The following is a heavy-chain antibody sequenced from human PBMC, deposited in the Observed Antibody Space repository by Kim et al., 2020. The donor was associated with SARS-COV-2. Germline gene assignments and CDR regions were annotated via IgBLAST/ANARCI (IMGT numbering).Heavy chain of an antibody. CDR1: GFSFTTYS. V-gene: IGHV3-21*06. D-gene: IGHD6-13*01. CDR3: ARLDPGGSWFGVDYYYYAMDV. Sequence: GGSLRLSCAASGFSFTTYSMNWVRQAPGKGLEWVSSIGSSSNYIYYADSVTGRFTISRDNTKNSLYLQMNSLRAEDTAVYYCARLDPGGSWFGVDYYYYAMDVWGQGTTVTVSS. CDR2: IGSSSNYI. J-gene: IGHJ6*02.